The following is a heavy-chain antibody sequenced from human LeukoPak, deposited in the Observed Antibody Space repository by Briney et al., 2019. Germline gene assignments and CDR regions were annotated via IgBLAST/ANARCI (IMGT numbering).Heavy chain of an antibody. V-gene: IGHV1-46*01. D-gene: IGHD3-10*01. J-gene: IGHJ4*02. CDR3: ATNVLLWFGEYV. CDR1: GYTFTSYY. CDR2: INPSGGST. Sequence: GASVKVSCKASGYTFTSYYMHWVRQAPGQGLEWMGIINPSGGSTSYAQKFQGRVTMTEDTSTDTAYMELSSLRSEDTAVYYCATNVLLWFGEYVWGQGTLVTVSS.